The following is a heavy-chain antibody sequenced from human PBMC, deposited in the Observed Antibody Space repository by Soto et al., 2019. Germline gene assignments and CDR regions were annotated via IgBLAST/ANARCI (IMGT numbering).Heavy chain of an antibody. CDR3: ARGHVMVVAGCTFEY. D-gene: IGHD3-10*01. V-gene: IGHV4-38-2*02. Sequence: SETLSLTCTVSGYSISSGAWWAWVRQPPGKGPEWIAEIYHGGTTFYNPSLKSRITISVDTSNNQFSLKLTSVTAADTAVYYCARGHVMVVAGCTFEYWGHGTLVTVSS. CDR2: IYHGGTT. CDR1: GYSISSGAW. J-gene: IGHJ4*01.